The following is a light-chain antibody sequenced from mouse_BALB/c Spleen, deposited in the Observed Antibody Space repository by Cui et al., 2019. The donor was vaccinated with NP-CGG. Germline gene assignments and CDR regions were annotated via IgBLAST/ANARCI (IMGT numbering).Light chain of an antibody. J-gene: IGLJ1*01. CDR3: ALWYSNHWV. CDR1: TGAVTTNNY. Sequence: QAVATEESAPTTSPGETVTLTCRSSTGAVTTNNYANWVQEKPDHLFTGLIGGTNNRAPGVPARFSGSLIGDKAALTITGAQTEDEAIYFCALWYSNHWVFGGGTKLTVL. CDR2: GTN. V-gene: IGLV1*01.